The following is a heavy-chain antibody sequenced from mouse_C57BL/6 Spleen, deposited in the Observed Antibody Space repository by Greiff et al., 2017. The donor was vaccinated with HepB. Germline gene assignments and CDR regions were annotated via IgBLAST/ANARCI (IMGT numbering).Heavy chain of an antibody. CDR3: ARDDGYSYYFDY. D-gene: IGHD2-3*01. CDR1: GYTFTSYG. Sequence: VQLQQSGAELARPGASVKLSCKASGYTFTSYGISWVKQRTGQGLEWIGEIYPRSGNTYYNEKFKGKATLTADKSSRPAYMEIRSLTSEDSAVYFCARDDGYSYYFDYWGQGTTRTVSS. CDR2: IYPRSGNT. J-gene: IGHJ2*01. V-gene: IGHV1-81*01.